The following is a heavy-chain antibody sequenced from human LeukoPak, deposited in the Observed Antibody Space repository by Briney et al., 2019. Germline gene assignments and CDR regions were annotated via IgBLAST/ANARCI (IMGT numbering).Heavy chain of an antibody. CDR2: ISYDGSNK. Sequence: GRSLRLSCAASGFTFSSYGMHWVRQAPGKGLEWVAVISYDGSNKYYADSVKGRFTISRDNSKNTLYLQMNSLRAEDTTVYYCAKDGGGYSGYDFGTHFDYWGQGTLVTVSS. D-gene: IGHD5-12*01. CDR1: GFTFSSYG. V-gene: IGHV3-30*18. CDR3: AKDGGGYSGYDFGTHFDY. J-gene: IGHJ4*02.